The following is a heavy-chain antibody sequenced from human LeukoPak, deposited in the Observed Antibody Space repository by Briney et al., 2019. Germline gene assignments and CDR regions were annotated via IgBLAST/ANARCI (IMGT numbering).Heavy chain of an antibody. Sequence: GGSLRLSCAGSGFTFSTYAMNWVRQAPGKGLEWVSSITASGGDTYYADSVKGRFTISRDNAKNSLYLQMNSLRDEDTAVYYCAREGRNYYDSSGYLTDKFDYWGQGTLVTVSS. J-gene: IGHJ4*02. D-gene: IGHD3-22*01. CDR2: ITASGGDT. V-gene: IGHV3-21*01. CDR3: AREGRNYYDSSGYLTDKFDY. CDR1: GFTFSTYA.